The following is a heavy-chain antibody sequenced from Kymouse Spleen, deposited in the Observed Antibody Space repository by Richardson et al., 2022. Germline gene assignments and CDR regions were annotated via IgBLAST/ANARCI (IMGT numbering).Heavy chain of an antibody. CDR2: ISWNSGSI. D-gene: IGHD6-19*01. V-gene: IGHV3-9*01. J-gene: IGHJ2*01. CDR1: GFTFDDYA. Sequence: EVQLVESGGGLVQPGRSLRLSCAASGFTFDDYAMHWVRQAPGKGLEWVSGISWNSGSIGYADSVKGRFTISRDNAKNSLYLQMNSLRAEDTALYYCAKDRIAVAGYFDLWGRGTLVTVSS. CDR3: AKDRIAVAGYFDL.